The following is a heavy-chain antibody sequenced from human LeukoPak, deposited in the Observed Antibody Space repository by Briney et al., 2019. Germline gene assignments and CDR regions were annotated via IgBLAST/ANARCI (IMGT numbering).Heavy chain of an antibody. Sequence: ASVKVSCKASGYTFTGYYLHWVRQAPGLGLEWMGWINPNSGGTNYAQKFQGRVIMTRDTSISTIYMELSRLRSDDTAVYYCARVVSDDAFDLWGQGTMVTVSS. J-gene: IGHJ3*01. CDR3: ARVVSDDAFDL. V-gene: IGHV1-2*02. CDR1: GYTFTGYY. D-gene: IGHD3-16*01. CDR2: INPNSGGT.